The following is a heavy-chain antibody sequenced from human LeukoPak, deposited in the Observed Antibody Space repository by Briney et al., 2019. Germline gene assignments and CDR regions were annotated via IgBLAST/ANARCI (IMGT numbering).Heavy chain of an antibody. J-gene: IGHJ4*02. V-gene: IGHV3-74*01. Sequence: GGSLRLSCAASGFTFSSYWMSWVRQAPGKGLVWISCVYNDGRITTYADSVKGRFTISRDNAKNTLYLQMNSLRPEDTAVYYCARGGIAMGVDYWGQGTLVTVS. D-gene: IGHD6-19*01. CDR2: VYNDGRIT. CDR1: GFTFSSYW. CDR3: ARGGIAMGVDY.